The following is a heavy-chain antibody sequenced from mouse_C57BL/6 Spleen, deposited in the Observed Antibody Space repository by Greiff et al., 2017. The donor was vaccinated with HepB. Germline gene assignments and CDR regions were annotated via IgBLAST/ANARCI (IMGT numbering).Heavy chain of an antibody. Sequence: DVMLVESGGGLVKPGGSLKLSCAASGFTFSSYAMSWVRQTPEKRLEWVATISDGGSYTYYPDNVKGRFTISRDNAKNNLYLQMSHLKSEDTAMYYCARVLYGSSYDWYFDVWGTGTTVTVSS. CDR2: ISDGGSYT. V-gene: IGHV5-4*03. CDR1: GFTFSSYA. D-gene: IGHD1-1*01. CDR3: ARVLYGSSYDWYFDV. J-gene: IGHJ1*03.